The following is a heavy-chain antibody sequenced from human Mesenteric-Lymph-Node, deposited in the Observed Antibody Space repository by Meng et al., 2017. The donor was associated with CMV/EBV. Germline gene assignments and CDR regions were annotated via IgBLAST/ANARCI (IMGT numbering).Heavy chain of an antibody. CDR3: VEGGVSTSPLHY. D-gene: IGHD3-16*01. CDR2: IRSSSSHT. CDR1: GFTFSDHY. Sequence: GESLKISCAASGFTFSDHYMAWVRQAPGKGLEWVSSIRSSSSHTYYGDSVKGRFTISRDDAKNSLYLQMNSLRVEDTALYYCVEGGVSTSPLHYWGQGTMVTVSS. J-gene: IGHJ4*02. V-gene: IGHV3-11*03.